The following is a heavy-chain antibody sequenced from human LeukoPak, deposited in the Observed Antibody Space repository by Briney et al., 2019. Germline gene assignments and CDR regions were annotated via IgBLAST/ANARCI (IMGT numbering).Heavy chain of an antibody. CDR3: ARDSCSSTSCRKKFDN. V-gene: IGHV4-39*07. Sequence: SETLSLTCTVSGDSISSANYYWGWVRQPPGKGLEWIGSIYFSGSTYYNPSLKSRVTTSVETSKVQFSLKLSSVTAADTAVYYCARDSCSSTSCRKKFDNWGQGTLVTVSS. CDR1: GDSISSANYY. J-gene: IGHJ4*02. D-gene: IGHD2-2*01. CDR2: IYFSGST.